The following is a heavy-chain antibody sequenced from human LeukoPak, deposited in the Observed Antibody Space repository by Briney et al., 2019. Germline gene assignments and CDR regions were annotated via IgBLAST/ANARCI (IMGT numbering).Heavy chain of an antibody. CDR3: ARGSSRAFDY. CDR1: GFTFSSYG. CDR2: ISYDGSNK. V-gene: IGHV3-30*03. Sequence: PGRSLRLSCAASGFTFSSYGMHWVRQAPGKGLGWVAVISYDGSNKYYADSVKGRFTISRDNSKNSLYLQMNSLRDEDTAVYYCARGSSRAFDYWGQGTLVTVSS. J-gene: IGHJ4*02. D-gene: IGHD2-2*01.